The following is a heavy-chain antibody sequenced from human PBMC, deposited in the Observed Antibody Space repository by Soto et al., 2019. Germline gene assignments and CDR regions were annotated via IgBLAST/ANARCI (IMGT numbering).Heavy chain of an antibody. Sequence: GSLRLSCSASGFTFSSYAMHWVRQAPGKGLEYVSAISSNGGSTYYADSVKGRFTISRDNSKNTLYLQMSSLRAEDTAVYYCVKPHNWNSLFSWFDPWGQGTLVTVSS. J-gene: IGHJ5*02. CDR3: VKPHNWNSLFSWFDP. CDR1: GFTFSSYA. D-gene: IGHD1-7*01. V-gene: IGHV3-64D*06. CDR2: ISSNGGST.